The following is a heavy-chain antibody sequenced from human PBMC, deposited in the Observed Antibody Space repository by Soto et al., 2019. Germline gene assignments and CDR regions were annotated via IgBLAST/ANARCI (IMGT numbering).Heavy chain of an antibody. CDR2: IYYSGST. V-gene: IGHV4-61*01. Sequence: SETLSLTCTVSGGSVSSGSYYWSWIRQPPGKGLEWIGYIYYSGSTNYNASLKSRVTISVDTSKNQFSLQLSSVTAADTAVYYCARDRYYYDSRRFDPWGQGTLVTVSS. CDR1: GGSVSSGSYY. D-gene: IGHD3-22*01. CDR3: ARDRYYYDSRRFDP. J-gene: IGHJ5*02.